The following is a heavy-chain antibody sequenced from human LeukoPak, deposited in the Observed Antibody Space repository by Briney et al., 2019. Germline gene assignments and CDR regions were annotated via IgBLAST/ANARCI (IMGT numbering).Heavy chain of an antibody. CDR2: ISYSGST. CDR1: GGSMSSYF. J-gene: IGHJ3*02. CDR3: ARRYSYGSVI. Sequence: SETLSLTCTVAGGSMSSYFWSWIRQPPGKGLAWIGYISYSGSTNYNPSLKSRVTISVDTSKNQFSLKLSSVTAADTAVYYCARRYSYGSVIWGQGTMVTVSS. D-gene: IGHD6-13*01. V-gene: IGHV4-59*01.